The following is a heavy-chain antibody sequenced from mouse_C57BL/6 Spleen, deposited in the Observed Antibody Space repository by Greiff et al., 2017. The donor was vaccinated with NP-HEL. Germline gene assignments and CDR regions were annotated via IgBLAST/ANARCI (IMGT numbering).Heavy chain of an antibody. V-gene: IGHV1-75*01. Sequence: VQLQQSGPELVKPGASVKISCKASGYTFTDYYINWVKQRPGQGLEWIGWIFPGSGSTYYNEKFKGKATLTVDKSSSTAYMLLSSLTSEDSAVYFGASWGESGNYDWYFDVWGTGTTVTVSS. D-gene: IGHD2-1*01. CDR1: GYTFTDYY. CDR3: ASWGESGNYDWYFDV. CDR2: IFPGSGST. J-gene: IGHJ1*03.